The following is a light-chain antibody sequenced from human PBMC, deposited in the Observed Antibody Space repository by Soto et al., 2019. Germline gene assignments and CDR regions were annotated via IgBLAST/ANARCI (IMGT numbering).Light chain of an antibody. CDR2: DAS. Sequence: EIVLTQSPATLSLSPGERATLSCRASQSVSSYLAWYQQKPGQAPRLLIYDASNRSPGIPARFSGSGSGTXXXXXXXXXEPEXFAXXXXXXXSNWPPLTFGGGTKVEIK. V-gene: IGKV3-11*01. CDR3: XXXSNWPPLT. J-gene: IGKJ4*01. CDR1: QSVSSY.